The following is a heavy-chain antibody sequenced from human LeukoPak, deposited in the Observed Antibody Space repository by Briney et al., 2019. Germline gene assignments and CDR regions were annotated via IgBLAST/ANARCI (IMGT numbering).Heavy chain of an antibody. J-gene: IGHJ5*02. V-gene: IGHV1-2*02. D-gene: IGHD3-9*01. CDR2: INPNSSGT. Sequence: ASVKLSCNASGYTFTGYYMHWVRQAPGQGIEWMGWINPNSSGTNYAKKFQGRVTMTTDTSISTAYMELSRLRSDDTAVYYCARGPDILTGYYSCCDPWGQGTLVTVSS. CDR3: ARGPDILTGYYSCCDP. CDR1: GYTFTGYY.